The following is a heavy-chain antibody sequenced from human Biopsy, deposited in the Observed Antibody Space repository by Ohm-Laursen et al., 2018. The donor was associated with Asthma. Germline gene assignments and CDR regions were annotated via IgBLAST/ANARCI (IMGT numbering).Heavy chain of an antibody. CDR1: GYTFNSVG. J-gene: IGHJ6*02. D-gene: IGHD3-10*01. CDR3: ARAVDYSHYYGIDV. CDR2: INVYNGNT. Sequence: GASVKVSCKTSGYTFNSVGITWVRQAPGQGLEWMGWINVYNGNTKVAQKLQDRVTMITDTSTSTAYMELRSLRSDDTAVYFCARAVDYSHYYGIDVWGQGTTVTVS. V-gene: IGHV1-18*01.